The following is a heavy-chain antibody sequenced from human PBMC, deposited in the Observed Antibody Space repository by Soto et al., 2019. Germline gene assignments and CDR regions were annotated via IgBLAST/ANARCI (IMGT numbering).Heavy chain of an antibody. Sequence: QVQVQQWGAGLLKPSETLSLTCAVYGASFSLYYWSWIRQSPGKGLEWIGEINHSGMTNHNTSLKSRVTISVDTSKNEFSLKVRSVTAADTAVYYCARKGHYFDYWGQGTLVTVSS. V-gene: IGHV4-34*01. CDR3: ARKGHYFDY. CDR1: GASFSLYY. CDR2: INHSGMT. J-gene: IGHJ4*02.